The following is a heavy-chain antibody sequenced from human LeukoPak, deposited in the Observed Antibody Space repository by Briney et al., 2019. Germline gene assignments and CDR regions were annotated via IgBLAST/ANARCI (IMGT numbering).Heavy chain of an antibody. D-gene: IGHD6-19*01. V-gene: IGHV3-21*01. CDR3: ARGLGGYSSGWYLGFDYYFDY. CDR1: GFTFSNYW. J-gene: IGHJ4*02. CDR2: ISSSSSYI. Sequence: GGSLRLSCAASGFTFSNYWMHWVRQAPGKGLEWVSSISSSSSYIYYADSVKGRFTISRDNAKNSLYLQMNSLRAEDTAVYYCARGLGGYSSGWYLGFDYYFDYWGQGTLVTVSS.